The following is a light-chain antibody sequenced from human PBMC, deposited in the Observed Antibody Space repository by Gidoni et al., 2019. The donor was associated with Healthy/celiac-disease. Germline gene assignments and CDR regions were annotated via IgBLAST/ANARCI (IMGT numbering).Light chain of an antibody. CDR1: QSVSSSY. J-gene: IGKJ2*01. CDR3: QQYGSSYT. V-gene: IGKV3-20*01. Sequence: IVLTQSPGTLSLSPGGRATLSCRASQSVSSSYLAWYQQKPGQAPRLLNYGAYSRTTGIPNRFSGSGSGTDFTITISRLEPEYFAVYYCQQYGSSYTFGQGTKLEIK. CDR2: GAY.